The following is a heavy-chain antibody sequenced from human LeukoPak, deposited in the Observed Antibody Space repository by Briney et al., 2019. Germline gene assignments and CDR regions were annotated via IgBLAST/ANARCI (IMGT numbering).Heavy chain of an antibody. CDR2: IYPGDSDT. V-gene: IGHV5-51*01. D-gene: IGHD2-2*01. CDR3: ARYQLAVNYFDY. CDR1: GSIFTSYW. Sequence: GASLKISCKGSGSIFTSYWIGWVRQLPGKGLEWMGIIYPGDSDTRYSPSIQGQVTISADKSISTAYLQWSSLKASDTAMYYCARYQLAVNYFDYWGQGTLVTVSS. J-gene: IGHJ4*02.